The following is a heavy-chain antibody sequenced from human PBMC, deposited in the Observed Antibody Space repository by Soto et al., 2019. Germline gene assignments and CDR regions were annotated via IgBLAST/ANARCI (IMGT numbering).Heavy chain of an antibody. J-gene: IGHJ6*02. CDR3: AREGWPLLQTGMDV. D-gene: IGHD2-15*01. CDR1: GFTFRSYS. V-gene: IGHV3-48*02. Sequence: EVQLVESGGGLKQPGGSLRLSCAASGFTFRSYSMNWVRQAPGKGLEWVSYISSSNRTINYADSVKGRFIISRDNAKNSLCLEMHSLRDEDTAVYYCAREGWPLLQTGMDVWGQGTTVTVSS. CDR2: ISSSNRTI.